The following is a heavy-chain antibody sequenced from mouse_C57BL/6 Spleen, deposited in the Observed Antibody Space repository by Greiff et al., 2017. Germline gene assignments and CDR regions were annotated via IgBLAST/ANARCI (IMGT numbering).Heavy chain of an antibody. Sequence: EVQRVESGGGLVKPGGSLKLSCAASGFTFSDYGMHWVRQAPEKGLEWVAYISSGSSTIYYADTVKGRFTISRDNAKNTLFLQMTSLRSEDTAMYYCANDGYYLAYWGQGTLVTVSA. D-gene: IGHD2-3*01. V-gene: IGHV5-17*01. CDR3: ANDGYYLAY. CDR2: ISSGSSTI. J-gene: IGHJ3*01. CDR1: GFTFSDYG.